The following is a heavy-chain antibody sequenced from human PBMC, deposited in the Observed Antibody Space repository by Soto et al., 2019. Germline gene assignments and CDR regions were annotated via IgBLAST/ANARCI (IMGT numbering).Heavy chain of an antibody. CDR2: INHSGST. D-gene: IGHD1-26*01. J-gene: IGHJ4*02. CDR3: ARRGGSYAYYFDY. Sequence: SETLSLTCAVYGGSFSGYYWSWIRQPPGKGLEWIGEINHSGSTTYNPSLKSRVTISVDTSKNQFSLKLSSVTAADTAVYYCARRGGSYAYYFDYWGQGTLVTVSS. V-gene: IGHV4-34*01. CDR1: GGSFSGYY.